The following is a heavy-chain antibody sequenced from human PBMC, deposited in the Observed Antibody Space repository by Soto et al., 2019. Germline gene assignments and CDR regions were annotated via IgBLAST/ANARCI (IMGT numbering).Heavy chain of an antibody. V-gene: IGHV3-21*01. D-gene: IGHD3-3*01. Sequence: GGSLRLSCAASGFTFSSYSMNWVRQAPGKGLEWVSSISSSSSYIYYADSVKGRFTISRDNAKNSLYLQMNSLRAEDTAVYYCARLFGGPGDFWSGYYTGDYYYYYMDVWGKGTTVTVSS. CDR2: ISSSSSYI. CDR3: ARLFGGPGDFWSGYYTGDYYYYYMDV. CDR1: GFTFSSYS. J-gene: IGHJ6*03.